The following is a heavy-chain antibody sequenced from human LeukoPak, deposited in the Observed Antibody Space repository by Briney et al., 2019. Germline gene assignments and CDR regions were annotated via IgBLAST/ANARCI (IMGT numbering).Heavy chain of an antibody. Sequence: PGGSLRLSCAASGFTFSSYSMNWVRQAPGKGLEWVSSISSSSSYIYYADSVKGRFTISRDNAKNSLYLQMNSLRDEDTAVYYCARDPRKVHYYDSSGYSAWGQGTLVTVSS. V-gene: IGHV3-21*01. CDR3: ARDPRKVHYYDSSGYSA. CDR2: ISSSSSYI. CDR1: GFTFSSYS. J-gene: IGHJ5*02. D-gene: IGHD3-22*01.